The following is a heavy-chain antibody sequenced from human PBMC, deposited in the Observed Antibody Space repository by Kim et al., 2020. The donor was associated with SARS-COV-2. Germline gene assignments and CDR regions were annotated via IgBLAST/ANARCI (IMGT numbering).Heavy chain of an antibody. V-gene: IGHV5-51*01. Sequence: GESLKISCKGTGYRFTTYWIAWVRQMPGKGLEWMGIIYPADSDARYSPSFQGQVTISADKSISTAYLQWNSLKASDTAIYFCTRLGATTAPYYFDFWGQGNLGTGPS. CDR1: GYRFTTYW. CDR2: IYPADSDA. J-gene: IGHJ4*02. D-gene: IGHD3-10*01. CDR3: TRLGATTAPYYFDF.